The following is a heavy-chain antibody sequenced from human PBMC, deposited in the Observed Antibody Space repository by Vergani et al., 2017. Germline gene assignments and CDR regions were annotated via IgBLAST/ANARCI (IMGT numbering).Heavy chain of an antibody. CDR3: ARSSASGGGDRRILQH. CDR2: ISSSSSYT. Sequence: VQLVESGGGLVQPGGSLRLSCAASGFTFSDYYMSWIRQAPGKGLEWVSYISSSSSYTNYAYSVKGRFTISRDNAKHSLYLQMNSLRAEDTAVYYCARSSASGGGDRRILQHWGQGTLVTVSS. D-gene: IGHD2-21*01. V-gene: IGHV3-11*06. CDR1: GFTFSDYY. J-gene: IGHJ1*01.